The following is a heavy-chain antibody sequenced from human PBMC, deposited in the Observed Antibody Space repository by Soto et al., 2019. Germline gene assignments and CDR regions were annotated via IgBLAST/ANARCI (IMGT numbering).Heavy chain of an antibody. V-gene: IGHV3-21*01. CDR3: ARSPVGDAFNV. CDR2: ISSGSDYI. J-gene: IGHJ3*01. CDR1: GFTFSSYS. Sequence: EVQLVESGGGLVKPGGSLRLSCAASGFTFSSYSMNWVRQAPGKGLEWVSSISSGSDYIFYADSVKGRFTISRDNANNSLFLQMNSLTAEDTAVYYCARSPVGDAFNVWGHGTVVTVSS.